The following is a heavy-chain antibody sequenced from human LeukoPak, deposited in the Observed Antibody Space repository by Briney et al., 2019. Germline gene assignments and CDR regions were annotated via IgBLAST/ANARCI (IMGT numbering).Heavy chain of an antibody. Sequence: SETLSLTCTVSGGSISSSSYYWGWIRQPPGKGLEWIGSIYYSGSTYYNPSLKSRVTISVDTSKNQFSLKLSSVTAADTAVYYCARRVTYGNFDYWGQGTLVTVSS. V-gene: IGHV4-39*01. J-gene: IGHJ4*02. D-gene: IGHD2-21*02. CDR2: IYYSGST. CDR3: ARRVTYGNFDY. CDR1: GGSISSSSYY.